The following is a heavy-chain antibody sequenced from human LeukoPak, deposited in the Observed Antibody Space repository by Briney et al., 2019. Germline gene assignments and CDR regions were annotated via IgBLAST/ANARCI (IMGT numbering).Heavy chain of an antibody. V-gene: IGHV4-61*01. J-gene: IGHJ3*02. CDR1: GGSVSSGSYY. CDR3: ASRGALGDDAFDI. CDR2: IYYSGST. D-gene: IGHD3-10*01. Sequence: PSETLSLTCTVSGGSVSSGSYYWSWIRQPPGKGLEWIGYIYYSGSTNYNPSLKSRVTISVDTSKNQFSLKLSSVTAADTAVYYCASRGALGDDAFDIWGQGTMVTVSS.